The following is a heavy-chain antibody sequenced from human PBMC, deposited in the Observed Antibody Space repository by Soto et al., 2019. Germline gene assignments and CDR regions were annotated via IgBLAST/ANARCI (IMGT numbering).Heavy chain of an antibody. CDR2: IRSKAYGGTT. CDR1: GFTCGEYA. J-gene: IGHJ5*02. V-gene: IGHV3-49*03. CDR3: TRDPSGYYHIHGFDP. Sequence: GGSLRLSCTASGFTCGEYAMSWFRQAPGKGLEGVGFIRSKAYGGTTEYAASGKGRFTISRDDSKSIAYLQMNSLKTEDTAVYYCTRDPSGYYHIHGFDPWGQGTLVTAPQ. D-gene: IGHD3-22*01.